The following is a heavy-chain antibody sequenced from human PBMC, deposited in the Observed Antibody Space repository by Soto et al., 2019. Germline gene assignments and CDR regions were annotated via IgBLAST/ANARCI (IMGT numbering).Heavy chain of an antibody. CDR3: ARDPGEDNSGWFFDN. Sequence: PGGSLRLSCAASGFSFRNYEMNWVRQAPGKGLEWVSYISGSGSTIYHAESVKGRFTISRDNAENSLFLHMNNLRAEDTGIYYCARDPGEDNSGWFFDNWGQGTLVTVSS. J-gene: IGHJ4*02. CDR1: GFSFRNYE. D-gene: IGHD6-19*01. V-gene: IGHV3-48*03. CDR2: ISGSGSTI.